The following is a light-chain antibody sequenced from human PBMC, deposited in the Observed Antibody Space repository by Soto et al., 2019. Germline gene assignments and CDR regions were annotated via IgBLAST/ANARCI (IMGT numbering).Light chain of an antibody. V-gene: IGLV2-14*01. J-gene: IGLJ1*01. CDR3: FSFTSTSTHV. CDR1: SSDIGADDY. CDR2: EVN. Sequence: QSALTQPASLSGSPGQSITISCTGTSSDIGADDYVSWFQQHPGKAPKLMNSEVNHRPPGVPNRVSGSKSGNTAYLTISGLQVEDEADSICFSFTSTSTHVFGTRTNVTVL.